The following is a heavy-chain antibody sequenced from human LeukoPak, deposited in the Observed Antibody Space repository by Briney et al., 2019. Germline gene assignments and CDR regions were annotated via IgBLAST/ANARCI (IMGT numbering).Heavy chain of an antibody. CDR1: GFTFSSYA. CDR3: AKDKWLQLGRIFDY. D-gene: IGHD5-12*01. CDR2: ISGSGGST. Sequence: PGGSLRLSCAASGFTFSSYAMSWVRQAPGKGLEWVSAISGSGGSTYYADSVKGRFTIPRDNSKNTLYLQMNSLRAEDTAVYYCAKDKWLQLGRIFDYWGQGTLVTVSS. V-gene: IGHV3-23*01. J-gene: IGHJ4*02.